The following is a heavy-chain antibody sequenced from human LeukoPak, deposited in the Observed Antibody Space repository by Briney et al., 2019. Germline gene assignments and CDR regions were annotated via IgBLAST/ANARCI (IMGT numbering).Heavy chain of an antibody. J-gene: IGHJ2*01. CDR3: ARVRYSSGWYLDWYFDL. CDR2: IYYSGST. D-gene: IGHD6-19*01. CDR1: GGSISSSSYY. V-gene: IGHV4-39*07. Sequence: SETLSLTCTVSGGSISSSSYYWGWVRQPPGKGLEWIGSIYYSGSTYYNPSLKSRVTISVDTSKNQFSLKLSSVTAADTAVYYCARVRYSSGWYLDWYFDLWGRGTLVTVSS.